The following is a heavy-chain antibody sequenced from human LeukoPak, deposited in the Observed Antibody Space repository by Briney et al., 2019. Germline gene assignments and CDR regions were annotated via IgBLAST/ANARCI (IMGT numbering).Heavy chain of an antibody. J-gene: IGHJ4*02. D-gene: IGHD3-10*01. V-gene: IGHV4-59*08. CDR1: GGSISPYN. Sequence: SETLSLTCSVSGGSISPYNWNWIRQTPGKGLEWIGFIYYNGITKYNPSLEGRVTMSVDTSKNQFSLKLRSVTAADTAVYYCAKHITPNYFDYWGQGNMVTVSS. CDR3: AKHITPNYFDY. CDR2: IYYNGIT.